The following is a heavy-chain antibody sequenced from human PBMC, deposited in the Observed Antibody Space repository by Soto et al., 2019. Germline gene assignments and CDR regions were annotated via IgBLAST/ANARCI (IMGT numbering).Heavy chain of an antibody. CDR1: GGSISSGGYS. D-gene: IGHD5-12*01. CDR3: ARVRTTIGWFDP. V-gene: IGHV4-30-2*05. J-gene: IGHJ5*02. Sequence: TSETLSLTCTVSGGSISSGGYSWSWIRQPPGKGLEWIGYMYHSGSTYYNPSLKSRVTISVDTSKNQFSLKLSSVTAADTAVYYCARVRTTIGWFDPWGQGTLVTVSS. CDR2: MYHSGST.